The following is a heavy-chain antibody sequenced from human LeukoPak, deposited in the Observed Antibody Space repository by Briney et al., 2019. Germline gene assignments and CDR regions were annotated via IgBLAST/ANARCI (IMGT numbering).Heavy chain of an antibody. V-gene: IGHV3-7*01. CDR3: ERERAFIYGMDL. Sequence: GGSLRLSCVASGFTFSRYWMSWVRQAPGKGREWVAKIKQDGSEKYYVDSVKGRFTISRDNAKNSLSLQMDSLRAADTAVYYCERERAFIYGMDLWGQGTTVTVSS. CDR2: IKQDGSEK. D-gene: IGHD3-16*01. J-gene: IGHJ6*02. CDR1: GFTFSRYW.